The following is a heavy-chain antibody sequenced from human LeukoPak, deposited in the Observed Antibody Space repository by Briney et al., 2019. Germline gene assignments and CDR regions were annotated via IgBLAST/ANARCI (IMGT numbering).Heavy chain of an antibody. D-gene: IGHD2-2*01. J-gene: IGHJ6*02. CDR1: GASISSYC. V-gene: IGHV4-4*07. CDR3: ARHKASSTVTYYYYYYGMDV. Sequence: NPSETLSLTCTVSGASISSYCWSWVRQPAGKGLEWVGRMSISGSTSYNPSLKSRVTISVDTSKNQFSLKLSSVTAADTAVYYCARHKASSTVTYYYYYYGMDVWGQGTTVTVSS. CDR2: MSISGST.